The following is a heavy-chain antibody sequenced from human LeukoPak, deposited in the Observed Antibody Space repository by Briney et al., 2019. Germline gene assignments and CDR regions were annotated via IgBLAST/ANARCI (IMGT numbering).Heavy chain of an antibody. V-gene: IGHV1-46*01. D-gene: IGHD3-22*01. Sequence: GASVKVSCKASGYTFTSYYMHWVRQAPGQGLGGVGIINPSGGSTSYAQKFQGRVTMTRDTSTSTVYMELSSLRSEDTAVYYCARVIGSGYYYARPGAFDIWGQGTMVTVSS. J-gene: IGHJ3*02. CDR3: ARVIGSGYYYARPGAFDI. CDR1: GYTFTSYY. CDR2: INPSGGST.